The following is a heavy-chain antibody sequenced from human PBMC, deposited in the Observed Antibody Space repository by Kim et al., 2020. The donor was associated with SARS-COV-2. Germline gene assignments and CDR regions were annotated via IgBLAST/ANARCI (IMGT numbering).Heavy chain of an antibody. D-gene: IGHD4-4*01. Sequence: STNDNPSLKRRVTKSVHTSKNRFSLRLSSVTAADAAVYYCARETTSLGYWGQGTLVTVSS. J-gene: IGHJ4*02. CDR3: ARETTSLGY. CDR2: ST. V-gene: IGHV4-4*07.